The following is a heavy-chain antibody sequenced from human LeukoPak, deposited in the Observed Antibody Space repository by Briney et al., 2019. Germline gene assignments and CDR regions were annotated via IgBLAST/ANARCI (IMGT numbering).Heavy chain of an antibody. Sequence: SETLSLTCAVYGGSFSGYYWSWIRQPPKKGLEWIGKINHSGSTNYNPSLKSRVTISVDTSKNQFSLKLSSVTAADTAVYYCARDLGYCSSTSCPSGYWGQGTLVTVSS. CDR1: GGSFSGYY. CDR2: INHSGST. CDR3: ARDLGYCSSTSCPSGY. V-gene: IGHV4-34*01. D-gene: IGHD2-2*01. J-gene: IGHJ4*02.